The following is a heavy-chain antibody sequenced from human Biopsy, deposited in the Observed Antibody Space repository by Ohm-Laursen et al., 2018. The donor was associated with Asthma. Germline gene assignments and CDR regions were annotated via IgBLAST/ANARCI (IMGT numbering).Heavy chain of an antibody. CDR3: AKSADYYDSTDYLDF. J-gene: IGHJ4*01. Sequence: SLRLSCTASGFTFSNYGMHWVRQAPGKGLKWVSSISWNSGNIDYADSVKGRFTISRDNAKNSLYLQMQSLRPEDTAFYYCAKSADYYDSTDYLDFWGRGTLVTVSS. CDR2: ISWNSGNI. D-gene: IGHD3-22*01. CDR1: GFTFSNYG. V-gene: IGHV3-9*01.